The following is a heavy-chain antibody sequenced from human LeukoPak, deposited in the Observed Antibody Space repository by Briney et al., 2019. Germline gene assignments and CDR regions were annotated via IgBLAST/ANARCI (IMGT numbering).Heavy chain of an antibody. CDR2: SGDSDGST. V-gene: IGHV3-23*01. CDR1: GFTFSGSG. D-gene: IGHD2-15*01. CDR3: AKGGCRGTCNPLAY. J-gene: IGHJ4*02. Sequence: GGSLRLSCAASGFTFSGSGMSWVRQAPGKGLEWISSSGDSDGSTYYADSLKGRFTISRDNSKNTLYLQMNNLRAEDTAVHYCAKGGCRGTCNPLAYWGQGALVTVS.